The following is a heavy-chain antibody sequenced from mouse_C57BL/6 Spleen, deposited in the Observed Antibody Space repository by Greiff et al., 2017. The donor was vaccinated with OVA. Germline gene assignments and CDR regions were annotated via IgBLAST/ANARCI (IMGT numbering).Heavy chain of an antibody. CDR2: IDPETGGT. V-gene: IGHV1-15*01. D-gene: IGHD1-1*02. Sequence: QVQLQHSGAELVRPGASVTLSCKASGYTFTDYEMHWVKQTPVHGLEWIGAIDPETGGTAYNQKFKGKAILTADKSSSTAYMELRSLTSEDSAVYYCTRGILSYWGQGTTLTVSS. J-gene: IGHJ2*01. CDR3: TRGILSY. CDR1: GYTFTDYE.